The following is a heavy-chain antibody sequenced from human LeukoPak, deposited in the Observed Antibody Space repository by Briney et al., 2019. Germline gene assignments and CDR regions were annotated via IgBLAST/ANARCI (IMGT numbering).Heavy chain of an antibody. CDR1: GGSFSGYY. J-gene: IGHJ4*02. Sequence: SETLSLTCAVYGGSFSGYYWSWIRQPPGKGLEWIGEINHSGSTNYNPSLKSRVTISVDTSKNQFSLKLSSVTVADTAVYYCARLGYGSGSYYNFGYWGQGTLVTVSS. CDR3: ARLGYGSGSYYNFGY. D-gene: IGHD3-10*01. V-gene: IGHV4-34*01. CDR2: INHSGST.